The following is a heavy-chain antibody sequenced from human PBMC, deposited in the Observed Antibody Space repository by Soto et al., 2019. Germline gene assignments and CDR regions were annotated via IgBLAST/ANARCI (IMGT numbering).Heavy chain of an antibody. CDR3: GRDPPYSSGWANWFDP. V-gene: IGHV1-18*01. J-gene: IGHJ5*02. Sequence: ASVKVSCKASGYAFTSYGIGWVRQAPGQGLEWMGWISAYNGNTNYAQKLQGRVTMTTDTSTSTAYMELRSLRSDDTAVYYCGRDPPYSSGWANWFDPWGQGTLVTVSS. CDR2: ISAYNGNT. D-gene: IGHD6-19*01. CDR1: GYAFTSYG.